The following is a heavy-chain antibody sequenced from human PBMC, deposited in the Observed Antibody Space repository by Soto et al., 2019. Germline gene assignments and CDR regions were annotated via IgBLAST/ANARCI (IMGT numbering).Heavy chain of an antibody. D-gene: IGHD3-16*02. CDR1: GFTFSSYA. V-gene: IGHV3-23*01. J-gene: IGHJ4*02. CDR3: ANPTPYDYVWGSYRYTEDYFDY. CDR2: ISGSGGST. Sequence: GGSLRLSCAASGFTFSSYAMSWVRQAPGKGLEWVSAISGSGGSTYYADSVKGRFTISRDNSKNTLYLQMNSLRAEDTAVYYCANPTPYDYVWGSYRYTEDYFDYWGQGTLVTVSS.